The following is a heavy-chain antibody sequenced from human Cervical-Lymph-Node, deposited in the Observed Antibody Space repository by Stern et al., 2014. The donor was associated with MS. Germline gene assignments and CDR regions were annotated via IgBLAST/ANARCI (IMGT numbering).Heavy chain of an antibody. V-gene: IGHV3-33*01. Sequence: VQSGKSLRLSCVASGFTFSGYGMHWVRHAPSQGLEGVAFIWSDGSNPSYAYSVQGRFTIARDNLQNTLHLHMNNVTAADTARYYCARGRNVGVNYYFDYWGQGSLVTVSS. D-gene: IGHD3-16*01. CDR2: IWSDGSNP. J-gene: IGHJ4*02. CDR1: GFTFSGYG. CDR3: ARGRNVGVNYYFDY.